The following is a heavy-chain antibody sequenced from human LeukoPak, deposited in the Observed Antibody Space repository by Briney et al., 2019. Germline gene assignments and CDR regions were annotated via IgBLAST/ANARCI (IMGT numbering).Heavy chain of an antibody. CDR2: ENHTGST. CDR1: GGSFSGYY. J-gene: IGHJ3*02. D-gene: IGHD2-8*01. Sequence: SETLSLTCAVYGGSFSGYYWSWIRQPPGKGLEWIGEENHTGSTNYNPSLKSRVTISVDTSKNQFSLKLSSDTAADRAVYDCARGGLMVYAVRVQNDVFDIWGQGTMVTVSS. CDR3: ARGGLMVYAVRVQNDVFDI. V-gene: IGHV4-34*01.